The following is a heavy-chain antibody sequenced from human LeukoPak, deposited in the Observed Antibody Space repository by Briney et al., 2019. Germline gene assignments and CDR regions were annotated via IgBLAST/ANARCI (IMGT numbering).Heavy chain of an antibody. CDR2: IYHSGST. Sequence: PGGSLRLSCAASGFTFSSYSMNWVRQAPGKGLEWIGSIYHSGSTYYNPSLKSRVTISVDTSKNQFSLKLSSVTAADTAVYYCERDHGVVIVYFDYWGQGTLVTVSS. CDR1: GFTFSSYS. J-gene: IGHJ4*02. CDR3: ERDHGVVIVYFDY. V-gene: IGHV4-38-2*02. D-gene: IGHD3-3*01.